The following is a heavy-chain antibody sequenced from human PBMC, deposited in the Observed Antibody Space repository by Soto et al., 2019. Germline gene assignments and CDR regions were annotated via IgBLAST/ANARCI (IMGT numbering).Heavy chain of an antibody. V-gene: IGHV1-18*01. CDR3: ARERGNYMYFDY. J-gene: IGHJ4*02. CDR2: VNTYKGNT. Sequence: QVQLVQSGAEVKKPGASVKVSCKASGYSFTDYGFTWVRQAPGQGLEWMGWVNTYKGNTNYAQKFQGRVNMTPDTSPSTAYMELRGLRSDDTALYYCARERGNYMYFDYWGQGTLVTASS. D-gene: IGHD1-7*01. CDR1: GYSFTDYG.